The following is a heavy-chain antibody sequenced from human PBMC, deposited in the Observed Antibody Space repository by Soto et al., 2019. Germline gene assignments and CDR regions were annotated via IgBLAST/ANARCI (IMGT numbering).Heavy chain of an antibody. J-gene: IGHJ6*02. D-gene: IGHD6-19*01. CDR1: GYSFTSYW. Sequence: GESLKISCKGSGYSFTSYWIGWVRQMPGKGLEWMGIIYPGDSDTRYSPSFQGQVTISADKSISTAYLQWSGLKASDTAMYYCARRGSSGRKYYYYGMDVWGQGTTVTVSS. V-gene: IGHV5-51*01. CDR2: IYPGDSDT. CDR3: ARRGSSGRKYYYYGMDV.